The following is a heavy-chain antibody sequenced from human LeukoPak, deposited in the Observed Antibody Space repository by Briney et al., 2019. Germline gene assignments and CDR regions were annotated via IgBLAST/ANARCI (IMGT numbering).Heavy chain of an antibody. V-gene: IGHV4-30-4*08. CDR3: ARGYGSGSYYYYYGMDV. D-gene: IGHD3-10*01. CDR1: GGSISSGDCY. Sequence: KASQTLSLTCTVSGGSISSGDCYWSWIRQPPGKGLEWIGCIYYSGSTYYNPSLKSRVTISVDTSKNQFSLKLSSVTAADTAVYYCARGYGSGSYYYYYGMDVWGQGTTVTVSS. CDR2: IYYSGST. J-gene: IGHJ6*02.